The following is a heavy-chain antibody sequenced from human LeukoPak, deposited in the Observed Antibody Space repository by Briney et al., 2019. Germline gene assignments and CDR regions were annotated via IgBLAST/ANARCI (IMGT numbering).Heavy chain of an antibody. Sequence: PGGTLRLSCAASGFTFSTYGMSWVRQAPGKGPEWVSSISSSSSHIYYADSVKGRFTISRDNAKNSLYLQMNSLRAEDTAVYYCARDYYDSSGYYWSDYWGQGTLVTVSS. D-gene: IGHD3-22*01. CDR2: ISSSSSHI. J-gene: IGHJ4*02. CDR3: ARDYYDSSGYYWSDY. CDR1: GFTFSTYG. V-gene: IGHV3-21*01.